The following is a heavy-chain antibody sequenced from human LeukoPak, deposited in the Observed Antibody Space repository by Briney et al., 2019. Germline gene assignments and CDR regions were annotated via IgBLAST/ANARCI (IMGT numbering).Heavy chain of an antibody. V-gene: IGHV4-34*01. Sequence: SETLSLTCAVYGGSFSGYYWSWIRQPPGKGREWIGEINHSGSTNYNPSLKSRVTISVDTSKNQFSLKLSSVTAADTAVYYCARRTIQLWLRGYFDYWGQGTLVTVSS. CDR3: ARRTIQLWLRGYFDY. D-gene: IGHD5-18*01. CDR1: GGSFSGYY. CDR2: INHSGST. J-gene: IGHJ4*02.